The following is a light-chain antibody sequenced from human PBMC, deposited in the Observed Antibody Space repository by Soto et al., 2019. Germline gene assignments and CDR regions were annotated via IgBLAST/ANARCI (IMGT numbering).Light chain of an antibody. J-gene: IGKJ5*01. CDR2: DAS. CDR1: QTISSGF. Sequence: EIVLTQSPCILYLSPWDRATLSCMASQTISSGFLAWYQQKVGQAPRLLIYDASNRATGVPDRFSGSGPGTDFSLTISRLEPEDFAVYHCQQYSSSPRTFGQGTRLEIK. CDR3: QQYSSSPRT. V-gene: IGKV3-20*01.